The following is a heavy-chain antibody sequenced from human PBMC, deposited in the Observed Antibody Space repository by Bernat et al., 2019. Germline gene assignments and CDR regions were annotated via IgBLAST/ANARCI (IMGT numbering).Heavy chain of an antibody. CDR3: ARYIAVAGTIEAGFDY. Sequence: QVQLQQWGAGLLKPSETLSLTCAVYGGSFSGYYWSWIHQPPGKGLEWIGEINHSGSTNYNPSLKSRVTISVDTSKNQFSLKLSSVTAADTAVYYCARYIAVAGTIEAGFDYWGQGTLVTVSS. CDR1: GGSFSGYY. D-gene: IGHD6-19*01. J-gene: IGHJ4*02. CDR2: INHSGST. V-gene: IGHV4-34*01.